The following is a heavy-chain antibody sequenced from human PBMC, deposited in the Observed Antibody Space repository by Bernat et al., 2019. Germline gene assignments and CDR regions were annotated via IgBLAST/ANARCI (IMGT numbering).Heavy chain of an antibody. CDR1: GFTFGDYA. D-gene: IGHD3-10*01. V-gene: IGHV3-49*03. CDR2: IRSKAYGGTT. CDR3: TIEELYDRPTK. J-gene: IGHJ4*02. Sequence: EVQLVESGGGLVQPGRSLRLSCTASGFTFGDYAMSWFRQAPGKGLEWVGFIRSKAYGGTTEYAASVKGRFTISRDDSKSIVYMQMNSLKTEDTYVFYCTIEELYDRPTKWGQGTLVTVSS.